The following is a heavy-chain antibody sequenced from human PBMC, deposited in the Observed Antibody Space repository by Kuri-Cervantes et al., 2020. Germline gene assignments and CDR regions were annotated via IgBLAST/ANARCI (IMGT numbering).Heavy chain of an antibody. CDR1: GFTFSSYA. V-gene: IGHV3-30-3*01. Sequence: GESLKISCAASGFTFSSYAMHWVRQAPGKGLEWVAVISYDGSNKYYADSVKGRFTISRDNSKSTLYLQMNSLRAEDTAVYYCAVGESDAFDIWGQGTMVTVSS. CDR2: ISYDGSNK. J-gene: IGHJ3*02. D-gene: IGHD4-17*01. CDR3: AVGESDAFDI.